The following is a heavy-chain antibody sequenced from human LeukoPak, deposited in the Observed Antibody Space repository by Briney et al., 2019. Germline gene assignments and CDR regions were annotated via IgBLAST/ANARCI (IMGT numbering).Heavy chain of an antibody. CDR3: ARVDYSYYYGSGSYYKRDYYYYYYMDV. J-gene: IGHJ6*03. CDR1: GYTFTSYG. D-gene: IGHD3-10*01. Sequence: ASVKVSCKASGYTFTSYGISWVRQAPGQGLEWMGWINAYNGNANYAQKLQGRVTMTTDTSTSTAYMELRSLRSDDTAVYYCARVDYSYYYGSGSYYKRDYYYYYYMDVWGKGTTVTISS. CDR2: INAYNGNA. V-gene: IGHV1-18*01.